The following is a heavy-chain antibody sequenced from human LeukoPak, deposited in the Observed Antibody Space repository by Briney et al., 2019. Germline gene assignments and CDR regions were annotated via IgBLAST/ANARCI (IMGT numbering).Heavy chain of an antibody. J-gene: IGHJ4*02. V-gene: IGHV3-43*01. CDR1: GFTFDDYD. CDR3: ATNYNY. CDR2: IDWNGDNS. Sequence: GGSLRLSCVASGFTFDDYDMHWVRQAPGKGLEWVAFIDWNGDNSHYADSVKGRFTISRDNSKNSLFLQMSGLRIEDTALYYCATNYNYWGRGTLVTVSS.